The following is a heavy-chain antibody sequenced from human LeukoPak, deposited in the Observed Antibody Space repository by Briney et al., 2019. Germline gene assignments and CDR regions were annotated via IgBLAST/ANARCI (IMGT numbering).Heavy chain of an antibody. D-gene: IGHD6-19*01. CDR2: ISTSSSYI. CDR1: GFTFSSYN. J-gene: IGHJ4*02. Sequence: GGSLRLSCAASGFTFSSYNMNWVRQAPGKGLEWVSTISTSSSYIYYADSVKGRFTISRDNGKNSLYLQMSSLRDEDTAVYYCARSKVAGTSDYWGQGTLVAVSS. CDR3: ARSKVAGTSDY. V-gene: IGHV3-21*01.